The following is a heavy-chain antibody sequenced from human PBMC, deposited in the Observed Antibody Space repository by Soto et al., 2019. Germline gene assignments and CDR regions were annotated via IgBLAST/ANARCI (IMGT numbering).Heavy chain of an antibody. V-gene: IGHV1-3*01. J-gene: IGHJ5*02. Sequence: GASVKVSCKASGYTFTSYAMLWVRQAPGQRLEWMGWINAGNGNTKYSQKFQGRVTITRDTSASTAYMELRSLRSDDTAVYYCARGPEGYFDWLLSTADNWFDPWGQGTLVTVS. CDR3: ARGPEGYFDWLLSTADNWFDP. CDR2: INAGNGNT. D-gene: IGHD3-9*01. CDR1: GYTFTSYA.